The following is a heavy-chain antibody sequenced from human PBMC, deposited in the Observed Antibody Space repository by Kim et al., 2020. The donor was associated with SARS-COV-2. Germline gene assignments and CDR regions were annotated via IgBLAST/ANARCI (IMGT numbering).Heavy chain of an antibody. CDR1: GDSNSNSC. CDR2: IFTSGTT. D-gene: IGHD3-22*01. V-gene: IGHV4-59*03. Sequence: SETLSLTCTVSGDSNSNSCWSWIRQPPGKGLEWLGFIFTSGTTNYNPSLRSRITFSVDTSKTKFSLNLNSVTAADTAVYYCAKYGYDSGSGHYYGFDHWGQGTLVTVSS. J-gene: IGHJ4*02. CDR3: AKYGYDSGSGHYYGFDH.